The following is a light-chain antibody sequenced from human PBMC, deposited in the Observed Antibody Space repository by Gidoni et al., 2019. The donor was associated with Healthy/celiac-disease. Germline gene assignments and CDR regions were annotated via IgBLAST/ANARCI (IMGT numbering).Light chain of an antibody. J-gene: IGKJ1*01. CDR3: QQRSNWPKT. CDR2: DTA. CDR1: QSVSSY. V-gene: IGKV3-11*01. Sequence: EIVLSQYPATLSLSPGERATLSCRTRQSVSSYLAWYQQKPGQDPRLLIYDTANRATGIPARFSGSGSGTDSTLTISRLEPESFAVYYRQQRSNWPKTFGQGTQVEIK.